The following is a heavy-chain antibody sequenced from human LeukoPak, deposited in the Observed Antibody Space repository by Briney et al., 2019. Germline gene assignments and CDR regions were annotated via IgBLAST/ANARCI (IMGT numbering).Heavy chain of an antibody. D-gene: IGHD3-3*01. V-gene: IGHV4-39*07. CDR1: GGSIRSSSYY. Sequence: PSETLSLTCTVSGGSIRSSSYYWGWIRQPPGKGLEWIGSIYDSRRTYYNPSLKSRVTISVDTSKNQFSLKLSSVTAADTPVYYCARGYDDDPFDYWGQGTLVTVSS. CDR2: IYDSRRT. CDR3: ARGYDDDPFDY. J-gene: IGHJ4*02.